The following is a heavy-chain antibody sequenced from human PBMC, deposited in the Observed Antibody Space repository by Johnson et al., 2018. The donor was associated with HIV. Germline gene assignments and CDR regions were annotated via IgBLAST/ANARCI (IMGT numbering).Heavy chain of an antibody. CDR1: GFTFSDYY. CDR2: ISYDGSNK. CDR3: ARGIAVSNWVDI. V-gene: IGHV3-30*03. J-gene: IGHJ3*02. Sequence: QMQLVESGGGLVKPGGSLRLSCAASGFTFSDYYMSWIRQAPGKGLEWVAVISYDGSNKYYADSVKGRFTISRDNSKNTLYLQMNSLRAEDTAVYYCARGIAVSNWVDIWGQGTMVTVSS. D-gene: IGHD6-19*01.